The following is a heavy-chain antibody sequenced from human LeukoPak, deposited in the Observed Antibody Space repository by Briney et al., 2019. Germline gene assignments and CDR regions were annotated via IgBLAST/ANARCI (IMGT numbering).Heavy chain of an antibody. V-gene: IGHV3-9*01. Sequence: GGSLRLSGAASGFTFDDYAMHWVRQAPGKGLEWVSGISWNSGSIGYADSVKGRFTISRDNAKNSLYLQMNSLRAEDTALYYCAKDLTYSSSWFDYWGQGTLVTVSS. D-gene: IGHD6-13*01. CDR2: ISWNSGSI. J-gene: IGHJ4*02. CDR1: GFTFDDYA. CDR3: AKDLTYSSSWFDY.